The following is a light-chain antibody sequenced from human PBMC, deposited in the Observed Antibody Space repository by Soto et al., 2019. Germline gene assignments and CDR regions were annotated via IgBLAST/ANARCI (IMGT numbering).Light chain of an antibody. CDR2: DAS. CDR1: ESIRTW. Sequence: DIQVTQSPSTLSASIGDRVTITCRASESIRTWLAWYQHKPGKAPKFLIYDASSLESGVPSRFSGSGSGPEFTLTISNLQPDDFATYFCQQYNNYPWTFGQGSKVDIK. CDR3: QQYNNYPWT. V-gene: IGKV1-5*01. J-gene: IGKJ1*01.